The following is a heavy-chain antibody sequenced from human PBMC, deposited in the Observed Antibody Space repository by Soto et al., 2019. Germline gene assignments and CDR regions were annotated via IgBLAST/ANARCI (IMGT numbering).Heavy chain of an antibody. J-gene: IGHJ4*02. V-gene: IGHV1-69*01. CDR1: LGTFRSHA. CDR3: ARDSYRKNFDY. CDR2: IIPIFGTA. D-gene: IGHD3-16*02. Sequence: SSVQVSCKTSLGTFRSHAISWVRQAPGQGLEWMGGIIPIFGTANYAQKFQGRVTITADESTSTAYMELSSLRSEDTAVYYCARDSYRKNFDYWGQGTLVTVSS.